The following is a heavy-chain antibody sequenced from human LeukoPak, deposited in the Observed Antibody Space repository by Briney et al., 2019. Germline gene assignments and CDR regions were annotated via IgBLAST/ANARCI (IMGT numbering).Heavy chain of an antibody. Sequence: GGSLRLSCAASGFTFSSYSMNWVRQAPGKGLVWVSRIVSDGSSTTYADSVKGRFSISRDNAKNTLYLQMNSLRVEDTAVYYCARGRPHGNDYWGQGTLVTVSS. V-gene: IGHV3-74*01. J-gene: IGHJ4*02. D-gene: IGHD4-23*01. CDR3: ARGRPHGNDY. CDR2: IVSDGSST. CDR1: GFTFSSYS.